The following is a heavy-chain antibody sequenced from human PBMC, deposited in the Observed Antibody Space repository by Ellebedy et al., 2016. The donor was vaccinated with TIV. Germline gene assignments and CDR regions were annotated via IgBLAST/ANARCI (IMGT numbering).Heavy chain of an antibody. Sequence: GESLKISCAASGFTFSSYAMSWVRQAPGKGLEWVSAISGSGGSTYYADSVKGRFTISRDNSKNTVYLQMNSLRAEDTAVYYCARNNEGIAVAGDYYYYGMDVWGQGTTVTVSS. J-gene: IGHJ6*02. CDR1: GFTFSSYA. CDR3: ARNNEGIAVAGDYYYYGMDV. V-gene: IGHV3-23*01. D-gene: IGHD6-19*01. CDR2: ISGSGGST.